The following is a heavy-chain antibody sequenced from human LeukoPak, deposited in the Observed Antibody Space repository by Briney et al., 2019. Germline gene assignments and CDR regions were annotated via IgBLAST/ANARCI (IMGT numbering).Heavy chain of an antibody. V-gene: IGHV4-4*02. CDR1: GGSISSSNW. J-gene: IGHJ3*02. CDR3: ASPKYSSGWNDAFDI. D-gene: IGHD6-19*01. Sequence: SETLSLTCAVSGGSISSSNWWSWVRPPPGKGLEWIGEIYHSGSTNYNPSLKSRVTISVDKSKNQFSLKLSSVTAADTAVYYCASPKYSSGWNDAFDIWGQGTMVTVSS. CDR2: IYHSGST.